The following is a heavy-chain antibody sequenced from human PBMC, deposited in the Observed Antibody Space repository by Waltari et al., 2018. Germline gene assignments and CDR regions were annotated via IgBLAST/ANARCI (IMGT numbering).Heavy chain of an antibody. CDR1: GYSFTSYW. D-gene: IGHD3-16*01. Sequence: EVQLVQSGAEVKKPGESLKISCKGSGYSFTSYWIGWVRQMPWNALVWLVIIYPGVSDTRYSPSFQGQVTISADKSISTAYLQWSSLKASDTAMYYCARIYGGIYFDYWGQGTLVTVSS. CDR3: ARIYGGIYFDY. J-gene: IGHJ4*02. CDR2: IYPGVSDT. V-gene: IGHV5-51*01.